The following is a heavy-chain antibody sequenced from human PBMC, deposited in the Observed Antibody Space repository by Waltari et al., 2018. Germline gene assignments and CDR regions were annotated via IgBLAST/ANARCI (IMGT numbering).Heavy chain of an antibody. Sequence: QVQLVESGGGVVQPGRSLSISCAASGFTFSSYAMHWVRQAPGKGLKWVAVISYDGSNKYYADSVKGRFTISRDNSKNTLELQMNSLRAEDTAVYYCARDPSYSSSWKYYYYYYGMDVWGQGTTVTVSS. CDR2: ISYDGSNK. J-gene: IGHJ6*02. V-gene: IGHV3-30-3*01. CDR3: ARDPSYSSSWKYYYYYYGMDV. CDR1: GFTFSSYA. D-gene: IGHD6-6*01.